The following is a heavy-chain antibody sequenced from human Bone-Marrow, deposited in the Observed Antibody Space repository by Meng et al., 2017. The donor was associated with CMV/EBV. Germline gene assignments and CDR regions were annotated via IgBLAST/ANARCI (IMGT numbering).Heavy chain of an antibody. CDR2: IKQDGSEK. Sequence: GESLKISCAASGFTFSSYWMSWVRQAPGKGLEWVANIKQDGSEKYYVDSVKGRFTISRDNAKNSLYLQMNSLRAEDTAVYYCARLARRGNRFLEWSGCRPMDVWGQGTTVTVSS. CDR3: ARLARRGNRFLEWSGCRPMDV. D-gene: IGHD3-3*01. J-gene: IGHJ6*02. V-gene: IGHV3-7*01. CDR1: GFTFSSYW.